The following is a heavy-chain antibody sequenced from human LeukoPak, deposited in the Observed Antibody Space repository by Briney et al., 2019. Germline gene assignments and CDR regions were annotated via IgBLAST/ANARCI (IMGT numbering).Heavy chain of an antibody. CDR3: ARDTYYDSSGCFDY. CDR2: IWYDGSNK. Sequence: PGGSLRLSCAASGFTFSSYGMHWVRQAPGKGLEWVAVIWYDGSNKYYADSVKGRFTISRDNSKNTLYLQMNSLRAEDTAVYYCARDTYYDSSGCFDYWGQGTLVTVSS. CDR1: GFTFSSYG. J-gene: IGHJ4*02. D-gene: IGHD3-22*01. V-gene: IGHV3-30*19.